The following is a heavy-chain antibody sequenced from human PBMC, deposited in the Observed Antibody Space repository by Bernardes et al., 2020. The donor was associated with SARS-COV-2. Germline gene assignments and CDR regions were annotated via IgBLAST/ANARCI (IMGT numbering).Heavy chain of an antibody. J-gene: IGHJ4*02. D-gene: IGHD1-26*01. V-gene: IGHV3-23*01. Sequence: GGSLRLSCAASGFTFSTYAMSWVRQTPGKGLEWVSGISGSGGSTYYADSMRGRFTISRDNSKNTLYLQVNSLRAEDTAVYYCAKKEGSGSYRSLDCWGQGTLVTVSS. CDR3: AKKEGSGSYRSLDC. CDR1: GFTFSTYA. CDR2: ISGSGGST.